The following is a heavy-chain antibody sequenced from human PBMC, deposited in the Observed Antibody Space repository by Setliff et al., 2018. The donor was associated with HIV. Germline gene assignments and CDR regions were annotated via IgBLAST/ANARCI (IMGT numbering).Heavy chain of an antibody. CDR2: IYYTGFA. CDR1: GDSISSGSYF. J-gene: IGHJ4*02. CDR3: TREGRGDPAMATTRIDY. D-gene: IGHD1-1*01. V-gene: IGHV4-39*02. Sequence: SGNLSLTCSVSGDSISSGSYFWGWIRQTPGKGLEWIGNIYYTGFAYYNPSLKSRVTISLDTSKTHFFLNLTSVTDADTAVYFCTREGRGDPAMATTRIDYWGQGKLVTVSS.